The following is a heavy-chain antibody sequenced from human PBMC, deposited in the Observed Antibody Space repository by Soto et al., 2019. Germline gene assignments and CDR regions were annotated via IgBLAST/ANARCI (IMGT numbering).Heavy chain of an antibody. CDR1: GFTFSSYA. CDR2: ISGSGGNT. D-gene: IGHD2-2*01. Sequence: SLRLSCAASGFTFSSYAMNWVRQAPGKGLEWVSTISGSGGNTYYADSVKGRFTISRDNSKNTQYLQMNSLRAEDTAVYYCAKGVGSYSSTYGMDVWGQGITVTVSS. V-gene: IGHV3-23*01. J-gene: IGHJ6*02. CDR3: AKGVGSYSSTYGMDV.